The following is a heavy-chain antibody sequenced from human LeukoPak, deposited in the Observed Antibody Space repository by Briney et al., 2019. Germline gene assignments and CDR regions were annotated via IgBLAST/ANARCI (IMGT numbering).Heavy chain of an antibody. CDR1: GFTFTNSA. D-gene: IGHD5-24*01. CDR2: IVVGSGNT. V-gene: IGHV1-58*02. J-gene: IGHJ4*02. CDR3: AAREMAVSYYFDY. Sequence: SVTVSCKPSGFTFTNSAMQWVRQARGQRLEWIGLIVVGSGNTNYAQKFQERVTITRDMSTSTVYMELSSLRSEDTAVYYCAAREMAVSYYFDYWGQGTLVTVSS.